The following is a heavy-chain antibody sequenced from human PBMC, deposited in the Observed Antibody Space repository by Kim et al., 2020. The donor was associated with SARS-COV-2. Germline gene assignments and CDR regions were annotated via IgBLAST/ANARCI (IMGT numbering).Heavy chain of an antibody. D-gene: IGHD4-17*01. CDR1: GFTFTSYS. CDR3: ARDSYGDYSFDY. CDR2: ISSSSSYI. V-gene: IGHV3-21*01. J-gene: IGHJ4*02. Sequence: GGSLRLSCAASGFTFTSYSMNWVRQAPGKGLEWVSSISSSSSYIYYADSVKGRFTISRDNAKNSLYLQMNSLRAEDTAVYYCARDSYGDYSFDYWGQGTLVTVSS.